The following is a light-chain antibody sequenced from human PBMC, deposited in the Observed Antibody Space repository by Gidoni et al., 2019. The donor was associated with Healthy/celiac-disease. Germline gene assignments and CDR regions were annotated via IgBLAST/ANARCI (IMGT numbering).Light chain of an antibody. J-gene: IGKJ2*01. Sequence: DIQMTQSPSTLSASVGDRVNITCRASQSISSWLAWYQQKPGKAPKLLIYKASSLESGVPSRFRGSGSGTEFTLTISSLQPDDFATYYCQQYNSYSRTFGQGTKLEIK. CDR3: QQYNSYSRT. CDR2: KAS. CDR1: QSISSW. V-gene: IGKV1-5*03.